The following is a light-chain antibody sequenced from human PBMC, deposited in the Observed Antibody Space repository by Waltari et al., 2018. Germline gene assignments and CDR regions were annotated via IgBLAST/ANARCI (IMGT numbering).Light chain of an antibody. Sequence: EIVLTQSPGTLSLSPGESATLSCRAIQSVGRSLALYQQKPGQAPRLLIYDASKRATGIPESVSGSGSGTDFSLTISRLEPEDFAVYYCQMYVRLPVTFGQGTKVEIK. CDR1: QSVGRS. V-gene: IGKV3-20*01. CDR3: QMYVRLPVT. J-gene: IGKJ1*01. CDR2: DAS.